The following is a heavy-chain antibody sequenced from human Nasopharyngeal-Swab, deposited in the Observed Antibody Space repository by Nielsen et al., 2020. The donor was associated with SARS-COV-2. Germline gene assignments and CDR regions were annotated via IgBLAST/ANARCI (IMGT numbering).Heavy chain of an antibody. CDR2: ISWNSGSI. CDR3: AKLSSSWYDYYYYYGMDV. D-gene: IGHD6-13*01. J-gene: IGHJ6*02. V-gene: IGHV3-9*01. Sequence: SLKISCAASGFTFDDYAMYWVRQAPGKGLEWVSGISWNSGSIGYADSVKGRFTISRDNAKNSLYLQMNSLRAEDTALYYCAKLSSSWYDYYYYYGMDVWGQGTTVTVSS. CDR1: GFTFDDYA.